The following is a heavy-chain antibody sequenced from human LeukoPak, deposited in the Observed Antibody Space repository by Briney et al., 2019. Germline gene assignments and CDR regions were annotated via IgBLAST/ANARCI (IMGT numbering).Heavy chain of an antibody. Sequence: SQTLSLTCTVSGGSISSGSYYWSWIRQPAGKGLEWIGRIYTSGSTNYNPSLKSRVTISVDTSKNQFSLKLSSVTAADAAVYYCARVEETHCSGGSCYYFDYWRQGTLVTVSS. CDR3: ARVEETHCSGGSCYYFDY. CDR2: IYTSGST. D-gene: IGHD2-15*01. V-gene: IGHV4-61*02. J-gene: IGHJ4*02. CDR1: GGSISSGSYY.